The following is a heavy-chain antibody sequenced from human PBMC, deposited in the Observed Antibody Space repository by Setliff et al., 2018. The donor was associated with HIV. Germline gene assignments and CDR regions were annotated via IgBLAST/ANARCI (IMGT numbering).Heavy chain of an antibody. D-gene: IGHD2-2*01. Sequence: GGSLRLSCAASGFTFSSYWMSWVRQAPGKGLEWVANIKQDGSEKYYVDSVKGRFTISRDNAKNSLYLQMNSLRAEDTAVYYCASHFGYCSSTSCEGYWGQGTLVTVSS. V-gene: IGHV3-7*05. CDR2: IKQDGSEK. J-gene: IGHJ4*02. CDR3: ASHFGYCSSTSCEGY. CDR1: GFTFSSYW.